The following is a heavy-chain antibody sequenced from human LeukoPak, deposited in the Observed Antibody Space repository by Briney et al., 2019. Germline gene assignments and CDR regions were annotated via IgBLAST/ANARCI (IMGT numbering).Heavy chain of an antibody. CDR3: AKGGYSYGLHTFDY. J-gene: IGHJ4*02. CDR2: ISWNSGSI. V-gene: IGHV3-9*01. Sequence: PGGSLRLSCAASGFTFSSYAMHWVRQAPGKGLEWVAGISWNSGSIGYADSVKGRFTISRDNAKNSPYLQMNSLRAEDTALYYCAKGGYSYGLHTFDYWGQGTLVTVSS. CDR1: GFTFSSYA. D-gene: IGHD5-18*01.